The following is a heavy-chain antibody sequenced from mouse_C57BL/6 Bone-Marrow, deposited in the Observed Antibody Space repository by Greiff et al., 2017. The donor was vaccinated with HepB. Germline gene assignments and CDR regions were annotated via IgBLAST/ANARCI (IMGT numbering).Heavy chain of an antibody. CDR3: ARISPAVDS. CDR1: GFNIKDTY. V-gene: IGHV14-3*02. Sequence: VQLQQSGAELVKPGASVKLSCTASGFNIKDTYMHWVKQRPEQGLEWIGRIYPANGSTKYDPKFQGKATITADTSSNIAYLHLSSLTSEDTAVYYCARISPAVDSWGQGTPLAVSS. D-gene: IGHD1-2*01. J-gene: IGHJ2*01. CDR2: IYPANGST.